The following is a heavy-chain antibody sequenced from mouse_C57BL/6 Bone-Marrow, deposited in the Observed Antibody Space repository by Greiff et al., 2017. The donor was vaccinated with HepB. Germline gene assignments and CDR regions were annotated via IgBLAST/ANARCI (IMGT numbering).Heavy chain of an antibody. J-gene: IGHJ4*01. CDR3: GAYYSNPYAMDY. V-gene: IGHV1-81*01. CDR1: GYTFTSYG. D-gene: IGHD2-5*01. CDR2: IYPRSGNT. Sequence: QVQLQQSGAELARPGASVKLSCKASGYTFTSYGISWVKQRTGQGLEWIGEIYPRSGNTYYNEKFKGKATLTADKSSSTAYMELRSLTSEDSAVYFCGAYYSNPYAMDYWGQGTSVTVSS.